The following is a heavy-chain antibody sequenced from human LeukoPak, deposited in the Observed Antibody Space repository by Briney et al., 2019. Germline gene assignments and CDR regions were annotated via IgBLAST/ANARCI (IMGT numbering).Heavy chain of an antibody. J-gene: IGHJ1*01. CDR3: ARDAVVAATRDEYFQH. CDR1: GYTFTSYY. D-gene: IGHD2-15*01. V-gene: IGHV1-18*04. Sequence: ASVKVSCKASGYTFTSYYMHWVRQAPGQGLEWMGWISAYNGNTNYAQKLQGRVTMTTDTSTSTAYMGLRSLRSDDTAVYYCARDAVVAATRDEYFQHWGQGTLVTVSS. CDR2: ISAYNGNT.